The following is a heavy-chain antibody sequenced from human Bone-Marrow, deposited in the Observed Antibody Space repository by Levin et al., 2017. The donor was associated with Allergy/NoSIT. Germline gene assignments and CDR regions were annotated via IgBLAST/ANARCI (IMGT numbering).Heavy chain of an antibody. CDR1: GFTVSSNY. CDR2: IYSGGST. D-gene: IGHD6-19*01. Sequence: GGSLRLSCAASGFTVSSNYMSWVRQAPGKGLEWVSVIYSGGSTYYADSVKGRFTISRDNSKNTLYLQMNSLRAEDTAVYYCAREGPPVAGIDGLHWGQGTLVTVSS. J-gene: IGHJ4*02. V-gene: IGHV3-66*01. CDR3: AREGPPVAGIDGLH.